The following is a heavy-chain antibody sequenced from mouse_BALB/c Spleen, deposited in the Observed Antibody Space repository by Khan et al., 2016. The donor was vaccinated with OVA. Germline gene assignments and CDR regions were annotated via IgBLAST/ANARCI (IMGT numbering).Heavy chain of an antibody. CDR2: IGSGGST. CDR3: ARVNGSSGVDY. J-gene: IGHJ2*02. D-gene: IGHD1-1*01. Sequence: EVELVESGGGLVKPGGSLKLSCAASGFTFSRYPMSWVRQTPEKRLEWVASIGSGGSTYHPDSVKGRFTSSRDNARNILFLQMSSLRSEDTAMYFCARVNGSSGVDYWGQGTSLTVSS. V-gene: IGHV5-6-5*01. CDR1: GFTFSRYP.